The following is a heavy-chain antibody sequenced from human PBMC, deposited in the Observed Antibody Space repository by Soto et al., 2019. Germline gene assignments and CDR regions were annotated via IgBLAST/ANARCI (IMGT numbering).Heavy chain of an antibody. V-gene: IGHV1-69*02. CDR1: GGTFSSYT. CDR3: ARALYSSGWYSEYFQH. Sequence: QVQLVQSGAEVKKPGSSVKVSRKASGGTFSSYTISWVRQAPGQGLEWMGRIIPILGIANYAQKFQGRVTITADKSTSTAYMELSSLRSEDTAVYYCARALYSSGWYSEYFQHWGQGTLVTVSS. J-gene: IGHJ1*01. CDR2: IIPILGIA. D-gene: IGHD6-19*01.